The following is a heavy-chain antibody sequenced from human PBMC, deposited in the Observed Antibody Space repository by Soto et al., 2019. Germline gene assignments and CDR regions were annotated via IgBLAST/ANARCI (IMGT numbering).Heavy chain of an antibody. CDR3: ARVRSYYYDSSGYYHDAFDI. Sequence: SETLSLTCTVSGGSISSSSYYWSWIRQHPGKGLEWIGYIYYSGSTYYNPSLKSRVTISVDTSKNQFSLKLSSVTAADTAVYYCARVRSYYYDSSGYYHDAFDIWGQGTMVTVSS. V-gene: IGHV4-31*03. D-gene: IGHD3-22*01. CDR2: IYYSGST. J-gene: IGHJ3*02. CDR1: GGSISSSSYY.